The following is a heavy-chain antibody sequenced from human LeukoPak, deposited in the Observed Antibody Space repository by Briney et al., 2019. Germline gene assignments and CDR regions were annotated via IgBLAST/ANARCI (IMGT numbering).Heavy chain of an antibody. J-gene: IGHJ4*02. CDR1: GFTFSNYW. D-gene: IGHD5-12*01. V-gene: IGHV3-7*01. CDR2: INNDGSKQ. CDR3: VRDGGVSGYDLLDY. Sequence: GGSLRLSCAASGFTFSNYWMTWVRQAPGKGLEWVAHINNDGSKQYYMDSVKARFTISRDNAKNSLSLQMNRLRAEDTAVYYCVRDGGVSGYDLLDYWGQGTLVTVSS.